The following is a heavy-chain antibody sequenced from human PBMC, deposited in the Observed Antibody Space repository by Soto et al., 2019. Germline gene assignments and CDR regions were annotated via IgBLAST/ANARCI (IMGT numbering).Heavy chain of an antibody. J-gene: IGHJ4*02. V-gene: IGHV2-5*02. Sequence: QITLKESGPTLVKPTQTLTLTCTFSGFSLSTSGVGVGWIRQPPGKALEWLALVYWDDDKRYSPSLKSRLTITKDTSKNQVVLTMTNMDPVDTATYYCAHVYGGYDNFDYWGQGTLVTVSS. D-gene: IGHD5-12*01. CDR3: AHVYGGYDNFDY. CDR1: GFSLSTSGVG. CDR2: VYWDDDK.